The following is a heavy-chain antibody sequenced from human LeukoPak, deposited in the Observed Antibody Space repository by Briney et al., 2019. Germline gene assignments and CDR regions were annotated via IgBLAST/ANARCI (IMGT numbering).Heavy chain of an antibody. CDR1: GFTFSDYY. D-gene: IGHD2-2*02. CDR3: GLYCSSTSCYTGYFDY. CDR2: ISSSGSTI. V-gene: IGHV3-11*04. Sequence: GGSLRLSCAASGFTFSDYYMSWIRQAPGKGLEWVSYISSSGSTIYYADSVKGRFTISRDNSKNSLYLQMNSLRAEDTAVYYCGLYCSSTSCYTGYFDYGGQGPLVTVSS. J-gene: IGHJ4*02.